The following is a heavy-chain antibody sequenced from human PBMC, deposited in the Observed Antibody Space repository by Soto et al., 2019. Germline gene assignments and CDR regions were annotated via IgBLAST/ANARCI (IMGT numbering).Heavy chain of an antibody. CDR3: AVHWGFGSGYSPTDDFDS. CDR2: MNPNSGNT. J-gene: IGHJ3*02. V-gene: IGHV1-8*01. CDR1: GYTFTSYD. Sequence: ASVKVSCKASGYTFTSYDINWVRQATGQGLEWMGWMNPNSGNTGYAQKFQGRVTMTRNTSIGTAYMELSSLRSEDTAVYYCAVHWGFGSGYSPTDDFDSWGQGTRVIVSS. D-gene: IGHD3-3*01.